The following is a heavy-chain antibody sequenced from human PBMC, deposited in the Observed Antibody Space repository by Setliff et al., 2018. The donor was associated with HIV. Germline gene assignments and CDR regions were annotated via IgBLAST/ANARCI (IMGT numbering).Heavy chain of an antibody. J-gene: IGHJ6*03. D-gene: IGHD3-3*01. CDR1: GFTLSGYW. CDR2: IKQDGSEK. Sequence: PGGSLRLSCAASGFTLSGYWLSWVRQAPGKGLEWVASIKQDGSEKYYVDSLKGRFAISRDNAKNSLYLQMNSLRVEDTAVHYCARVGIKGGSDFWSGYRRPYYMDVWGKGTTVTVSS. CDR3: ARVGIKGGSDFWSGYRRPYYMDV. V-gene: IGHV3-7*01.